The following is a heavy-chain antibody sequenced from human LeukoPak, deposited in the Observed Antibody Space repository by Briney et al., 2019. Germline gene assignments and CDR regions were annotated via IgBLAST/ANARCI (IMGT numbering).Heavy chain of an antibody. CDR3: ATLAVAGTWSDY. D-gene: IGHD6-19*01. CDR2: IYYGGST. CDR1: GGSISSGDYY. J-gene: IGHJ4*02. Sequence: SETLSPTCTVSGGSISSGDYYWSWIRQPPGKGLEWIGYIYYGGSTYYNPSLKSRVTISVDTSKNQFSLKLSSVTAADTAVYYCATLAVAGTWSDYWGQGTLVTVSS. V-gene: IGHV4-30-4*08.